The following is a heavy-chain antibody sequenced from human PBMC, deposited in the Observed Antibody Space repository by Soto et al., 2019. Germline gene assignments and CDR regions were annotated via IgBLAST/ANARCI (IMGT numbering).Heavy chain of an antibody. V-gene: IGHV1-8*01. CDR1: GYTFTSYD. CDR3: ARGGPGHAYYYGMEV. J-gene: IGHJ6*02. Sequence: ASVKVSCKASGYTFTSYDINWVRQATGQGLEWLGWMNPNSGNTGYAQKFQGRVTMTRNTSISTAYMELSSLRSEDTAVYYCARGGPGHAYYYGMEVWGQGTTVTVSS. CDR2: MNPNSGNT.